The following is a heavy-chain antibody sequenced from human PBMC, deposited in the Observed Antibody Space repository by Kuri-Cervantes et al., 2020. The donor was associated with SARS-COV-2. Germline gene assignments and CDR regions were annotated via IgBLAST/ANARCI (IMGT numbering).Heavy chain of an antibody. D-gene: IGHD7-27*01. V-gene: IGHV3-30*03. CDR3: AGTNWGKTYFDY. CDR1: GFTFSSYG. CDR2: ISYDGSNK. J-gene: IGHJ4*02. Sequence: GESLKISCAASGFTFSSYGMHWVRQAPGKGLEWVAVISYDGSNKYYADSVKGRFAISRDNSKNTLYLQMNSLRAEDTAVYYCAGTNWGKTYFDYWGQGTLVTDSS.